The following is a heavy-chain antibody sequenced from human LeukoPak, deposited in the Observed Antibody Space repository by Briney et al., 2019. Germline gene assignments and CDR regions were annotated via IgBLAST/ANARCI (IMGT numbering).Heavy chain of an antibody. V-gene: IGHV3-33*03. CDR1: GFTFSSYA. D-gene: IGHD6-19*01. CDR3: AKDIEGGSSGYSSGWYRAFDI. CDR2: IWYDGSNK. J-gene: IGHJ3*02. Sequence: PGGSLRLSCAASGFTFSSYAMSWVRQAPGKGLEWVAVIWYDGSNKYYADSAKGRFTISRDNAKNSLYLQMNGLRAEDTALYYCAKDIEGGSSGYSSGWYRAFDIWGQGTMVTVSS.